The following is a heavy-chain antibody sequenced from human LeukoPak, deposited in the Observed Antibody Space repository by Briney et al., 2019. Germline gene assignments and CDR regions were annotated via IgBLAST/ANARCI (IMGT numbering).Heavy chain of an antibody. CDR2: IYSGGST. D-gene: IGHD3-16*01. CDR3: AKAAYGYYYYGMDV. CDR1: GFTVSSNY. J-gene: IGHJ6*02. V-gene: IGHV3-53*01. Sequence: TGGSLRLSCAASGFTVSSNYMSWVRQAPGKGLEWVSVIYSGGSTYYADSVKGRFTISRDNSKNTLYLQMNSLRAEDTAVYYCAKAAYGYYYYGMDVRGQGTTVTVSS.